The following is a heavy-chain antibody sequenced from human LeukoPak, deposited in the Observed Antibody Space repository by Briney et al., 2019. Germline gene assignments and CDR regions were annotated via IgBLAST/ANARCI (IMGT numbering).Heavy chain of an antibody. Sequence: PSETLSLTCTVSGGSISSYYWSWIRQPAGKGLEWIGRIYTSGSTNYNPSLKSRVTISVDTSKNQFSLKLSSVTAADTAVYYCARVGMATIPYYFDYWGQGTLVTVSS. D-gene: IGHD5-24*01. V-gene: IGHV4-4*07. J-gene: IGHJ4*02. CDR3: ARVGMATIPYYFDY. CDR1: GGSISSYY. CDR2: IYTSGST.